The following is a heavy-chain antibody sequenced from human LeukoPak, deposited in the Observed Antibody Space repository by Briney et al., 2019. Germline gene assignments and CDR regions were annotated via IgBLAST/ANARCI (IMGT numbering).Heavy chain of an antibody. CDR1: GYTFTGYY. CDR2: INPNSGGT. V-gene: IGHV1-2*02. D-gene: IGHD6-19*01. Sequence: ASVKVSCKASGYTFTGYYMHWVRQAPGQGLEWMGWINPNSGGTNYAQKFQGRVTMTRDTSISTAYMELSRLRSDDTAVYYCARNKAVAGPNDYWGQGTLVTVSS. J-gene: IGHJ4*02. CDR3: ARNKAVAGPNDY.